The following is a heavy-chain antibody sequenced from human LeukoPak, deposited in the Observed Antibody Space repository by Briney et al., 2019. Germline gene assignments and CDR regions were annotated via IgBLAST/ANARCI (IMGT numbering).Heavy chain of an antibody. CDR1: GFTFSSYW. V-gene: IGHV3-7*01. Sequence: GRSLRLSCAASGFTFSSYWMSWVRQAPGKGLEWVANIKQDGSEKYYVDSVKGRFTISRDNAKNSLYLQMNSLRAEDTAVYYCARQGYSYALYYFDYWGQGTLVTVSS. CDR3: ARQGYSYALYYFDY. J-gene: IGHJ4*02. D-gene: IGHD5-18*01. CDR2: IKQDGSEK.